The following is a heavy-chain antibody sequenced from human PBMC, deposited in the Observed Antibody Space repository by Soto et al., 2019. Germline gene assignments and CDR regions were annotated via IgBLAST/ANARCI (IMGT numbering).Heavy chain of an antibody. CDR1: GFTFSSYW. CDR2: IKQDGSEK. J-gene: IGHJ4*02. V-gene: IGHV3-7*01. CDR3: ARVVVPTIVVVVAATASDY. D-gene: IGHD2-15*01. Sequence: GGSLRLSCAASGFTFSSYWMSWVRQAPGKGLEWVANIKQDGSEKYYVDSVKGRFTISRDNAKNSLYLQMNSLRAEDTAVYYCARVVVPTIVVVVAATASDYWGQGTLVTVSS.